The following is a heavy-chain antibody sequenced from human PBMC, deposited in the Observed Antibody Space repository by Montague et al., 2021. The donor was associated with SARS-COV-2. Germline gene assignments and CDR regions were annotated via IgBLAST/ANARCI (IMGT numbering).Heavy chain of an antibody. CDR1: GGSLSGYY. J-gene: IGHJ5*02. D-gene: IGHD3-3*01. Sequence: SETLSLTCAVYGGSLSGYYWAWIRQTPAKGLEWIGEINHSGSTNYNPSLKSRLTISVDTPKKQFSLKLNSMTAADTAVYYCARGADYDFWSGFLGYKWFDPWGLGTPVTVSS. V-gene: IGHV4-34*01. CDR3: ARGADYDFWSGFLGYKWFDP. CDR2: INHSGST.